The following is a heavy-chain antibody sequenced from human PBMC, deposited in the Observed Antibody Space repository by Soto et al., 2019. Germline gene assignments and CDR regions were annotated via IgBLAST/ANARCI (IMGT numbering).Heavy chain of an antibody. J-gene: IGHJ4*02. V-gene: IGHV3-33*01. D-gene: IGHD2-21*02. CDR1: GFTFSSYG. CDR3: ARVLYCGGDCYTSGIDY. Sequence: PVGSLRLSCAASGFTFSSYGMHWVRQAPGKGLEWVAVIWYDGSNKYYADSVKGRFTISRDNSKNTLYLQMNSLRAEDTAVYYCARVLYCGGDCYTSGIDYWGQGTLVTVSS. CDR2: IWYDGSNK.